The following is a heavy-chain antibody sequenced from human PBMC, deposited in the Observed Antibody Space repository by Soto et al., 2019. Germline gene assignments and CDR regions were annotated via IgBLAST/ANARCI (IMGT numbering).Heavy chain of an antibody. Sequence: SETLSLTCTVSGGSMSSYYWTWIRQPAGKGLEWIGRVYGSGGTHYNPSLKSRVTISLDTSKNQFSLRLLSVTDADTAVYYCARGQRFSDWFDPWGQGTLVTVSS. CDR1: GGSMSSYY. CDR3: ARGQRFSDWFDP. D-gene: IGHD3-3*01. CDR2: VYGSGGT. J-gene: IGHJ5*02. V-gene: IGHV4-4*07.